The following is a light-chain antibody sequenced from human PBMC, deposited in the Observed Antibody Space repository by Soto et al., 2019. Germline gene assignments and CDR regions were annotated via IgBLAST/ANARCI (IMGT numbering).Light chain of an antibody. CDR2: AAS. CDR3: QQYGSSPWT. J-gene: IGKJ1*01. Sequence: EIVLTQSPGTRYLSPGERATLSCRASQSVSSSYLVWHQQKPGQAPRLLIYAASRRATGIPDRFSGSGSGTNFTLTISRLEPEDFAVDYCQQYGSSPWTFGQGTKVDIK. V-gene: IGKV3-20*01. CDR1: QSVSSSY.